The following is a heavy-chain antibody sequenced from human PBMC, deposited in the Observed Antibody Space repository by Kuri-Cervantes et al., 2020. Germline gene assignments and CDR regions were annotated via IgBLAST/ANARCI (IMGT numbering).Heavy chain of an antibody. J-gene: IGHJ4*02. CDR2: ISWNSGSI. CDR1: GFTFDDYA. CDR3: AKDMGAAGTR. V-gene: IGHV3-9*01. Sequence: SLKISCAASGFTFDDYAMHWVRQAPGKGLEWVSGISWNSGSIGYADSVKGRFTISRDNAKNSLYLQMNSLRAGDTALYYCAKDMGAAGTRWGQGTLVTVSS. D-gene: IGHD6-19*01.